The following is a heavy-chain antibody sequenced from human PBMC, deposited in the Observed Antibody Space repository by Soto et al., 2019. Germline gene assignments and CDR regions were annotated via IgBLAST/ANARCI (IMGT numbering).Heavy chain of an antibody. CDR2: INHSGST. J-gene: IGHJ4*02. Sequence: PSETLSLTCAVYGGSFSGYYCIWIRHPPGKGLEWIGEINHSGSTNYNPSLKSRVTISVDTSKNQFSLKLSSVTAADTAVYYCARGSVNFDYWGQGTLVTVSS. CDR1: GGSFSGYY. CDR3: ARGSVNFDY. V-gene: IGHV4-34*01.